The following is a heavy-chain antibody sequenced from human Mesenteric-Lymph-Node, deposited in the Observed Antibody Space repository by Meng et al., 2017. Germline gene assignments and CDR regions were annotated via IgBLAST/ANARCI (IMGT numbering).Heavy chain of an antibody. CDR3: ARDCEMTVVRGVIITELGFDP. D-gene: IGHD3-10*01. J-gene: IGHJ5*02. CDR2: IYYSGST. CDR1: GGSISRGGYY. V-gene: IGHV4-31*03. Sequence: QVQLQESGPGLVKPSQTLFLTCTVSGGSISRGGYYWSWFRQHPGKGLEWIGYIYYSGSTYYNPSLKSRVTISVDTSKNQFSLKLSSVTAADTAVYYCARDCEMTVVRGVIITELGFDPWGQGTLVTVSS.